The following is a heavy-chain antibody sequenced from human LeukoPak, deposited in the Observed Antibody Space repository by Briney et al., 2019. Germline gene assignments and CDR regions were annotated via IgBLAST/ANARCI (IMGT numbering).Heavy chain of an antibody. V-gene: IGHV1-69*13. Sequence: SVKVSCKASGGTFSSYAISWVRQAPGQGLEWMGGIIPIFGTANYAQKFQGRVTITADESTSTAYMELSSLRSEDTAVYYCARGLAAAGTDYYYMDVWGKGTTVTVSS. CDR3: ARGLAAAGTDYYYMDV. J-gene: IGHJ6*03. CDR1: GGTFSSYA. CDR2: IIPIFGTA. D-gene: IGHD6-13*01.